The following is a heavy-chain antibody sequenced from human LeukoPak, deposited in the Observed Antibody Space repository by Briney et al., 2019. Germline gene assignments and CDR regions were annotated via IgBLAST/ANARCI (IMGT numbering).Heavy chain of an antibody. Sequence: GGSLRLSCAASGFSVSSNYMSWVRHAPGKGLEWVSVIYYGANTYYADSVKGRFTISRDNSKNTLYLQMNSLRAEDTAVYYCARALIVVVPAAFDYWGQGTLVTVSS. CDR3: ARALIVVVPAAFDY. CDR2: IYYGANT. V-gene: IGHV3-53*01. CDR1: GFSVSSNY. D-gene: IGHD2-2*01. J-gene: IGHJ4*02.